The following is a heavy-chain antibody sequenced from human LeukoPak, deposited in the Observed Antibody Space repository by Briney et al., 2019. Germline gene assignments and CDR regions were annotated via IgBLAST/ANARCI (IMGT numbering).Heavy chain of an antibody. CDR3: ARVPHCSSTSCYSLGGDY. CDR1: GFTFSSYA. V-gene: IGHV3-30*04. CDR2: ISYDGSNK. Sequence: GRSLRLSCAASGFTFSSYAMHWVRQAPGKGLEWVAVISYDGSNKYYADSVKGRFTISRDNSKNTLYLQMNSLRAEGTAVYYCARVPHCSSTSCYSLGGDYWGQGTLVTVSS. J-gene: IGHJ4*02. D-gene: IGHD2-2*01.